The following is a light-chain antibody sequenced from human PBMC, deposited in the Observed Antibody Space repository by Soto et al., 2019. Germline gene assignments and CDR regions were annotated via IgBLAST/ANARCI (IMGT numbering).Light chain of an antibody. J-gene: IGKJ1*01. CDR1: QSITNR. CDR2: DAL. V-gene: IGKV1-5*01. CDR3: QHYGGMWT. Sequence: IQITQSPSTLSASVGDRVAITCRASQSITNRFALYQLKPGKAPKVLIYDALNLESGVPSRFSGSGYGTEFTLTIRSLQPDDFATYCCQHYGGMWTFGQGTKVDIK.